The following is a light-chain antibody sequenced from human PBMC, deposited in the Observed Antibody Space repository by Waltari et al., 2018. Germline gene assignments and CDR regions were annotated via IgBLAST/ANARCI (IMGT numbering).Light chain of an antibody. V-gene: IGKV4-1*01. J-gene: IGKJ2*01. CDR1: QSFLYNSNKKNY. CDR2: WAS. Sequence: DIVMTQSPDSLAVSLGERATVHCKSSQSFLYNSNKKNYLACYQQRPGQPPSLHIYWASIRQSGSPDRFRGSGSATEFTLTITSLQAEDGAVYYCQQYYDVPYTFGQGTKVEI. CDR3: QQYYDVPYT.